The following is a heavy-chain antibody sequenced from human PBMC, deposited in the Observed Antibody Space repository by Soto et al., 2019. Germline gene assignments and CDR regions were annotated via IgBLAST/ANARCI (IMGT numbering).Heavy chain of an antibody. V-gene: IGHV3-7*05. CDR2: IKQDGSEK. Sequence: GGSLRLSCVASGFTFSRFWMTWVRQAPGKGLEWVANIKQDGSEKNYVDFVKGRFTISRDNAKNSLFLQMSSLRADDTAVYYCARDLAGLDYWDQGTLVTVSS. CDR3: ARDLAGLDY. J-gene: IGHJ4*02. CDR1: GFTFSRFW.